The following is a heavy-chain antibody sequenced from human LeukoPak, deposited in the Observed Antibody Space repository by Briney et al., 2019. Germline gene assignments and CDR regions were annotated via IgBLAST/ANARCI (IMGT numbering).Heavy chain of an antibody. Sequence: PGGSLRLSCAASGFTFSTYWMHWVRQAPGKGLVWVSRINSDGSYTSYADSVKGRFTISRDNAKNTLYLQMNSLRAEDTAMFYCARGGATICGGDCAFDYWGQGTLVTVSS. D-gene: IGHD2-21*02. CDR1: GFTFSTYW. J-gene: IGHJ4*02. V-gene: IGHV3-74*01. CDR3: ARGGATICGGDCAFDY. CDR2: INSDGSYT.